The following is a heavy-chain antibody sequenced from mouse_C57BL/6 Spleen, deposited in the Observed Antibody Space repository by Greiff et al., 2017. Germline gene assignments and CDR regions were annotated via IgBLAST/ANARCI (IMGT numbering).Heavy chain of an antibody. Sequence: QVQLQQSGAELVKPGASVKISCKASGYTFTDYSINWVKQRPGQGIEWIGKIGPGSGSTYYNEKLKGKATLTADKSYSTAYMQLSSLTSEDSAVYFCARKRAYGSSYSYAMDYWGQGTSVTVSS. CDR1: GYTFTDYS. D-gene: IGHD1-1*01. CDR3: ARKRAYGSSYSYAMDY. V-gene: IGHV1-77*01. J-gene: IGHJ4*01. CDR2: IGPGSGST.